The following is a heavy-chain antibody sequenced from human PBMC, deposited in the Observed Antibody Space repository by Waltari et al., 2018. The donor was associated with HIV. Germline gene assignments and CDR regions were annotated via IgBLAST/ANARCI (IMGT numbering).Heavy chain of an antibody. CDR1: GFTFSNAW. D-gene: IGHD1-26*01. Sequence: EVQLVESGGGLVKPGGSLRLSCAASGFTFSNAWMSWVRQAPGRGGELVGRIKSKTDGETTDYAGTVKGRITISRDGSKNTLYVQMNSLKTEDTAVYDCTTVGATRNGGQVTMVTVSS. CDR2: IKSKTDGETT. J-gene: IGHJ3*01. CDR3: TTVGATRN. V-gene: IGHV3-15*01.